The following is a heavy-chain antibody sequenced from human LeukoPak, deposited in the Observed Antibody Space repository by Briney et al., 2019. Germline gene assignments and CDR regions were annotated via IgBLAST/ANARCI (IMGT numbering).Heavy chain of an antibody. CDR1: GYTFTSYD. CDR3: ARGDDLGPYYYYYYGMDV. J-gene: IGHJ6*02. V-gene: IGHV1-8*01. CDR2: MNPNSGNT. Sequence: AAVKVSCKASGYTFTSYDINWVRQATGQGLEWVGWMNPNSGNTGYAQKFQGRVTMTRNTSISTAYMELSSLRSEDTAVYYCARGDDLGPYYYYYYGMDVWGQGTTVTVSS.